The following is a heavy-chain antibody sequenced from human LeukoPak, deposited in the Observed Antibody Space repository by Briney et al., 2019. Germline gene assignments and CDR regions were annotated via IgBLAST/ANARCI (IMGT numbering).Heavy chain of an antibody. J-gene: IGHJ4*02. CDR2: ITDSGDGK. CDR3: AKDSPVATR. V-gene: IGHV3-23*01. D-gene: IGHD1-26*01. CDR1: GFTFSSSA. Sequence: GGSLRLSCAASGFTFSSSAMSWVRQAPGKGLAWVSSITDSGDGKYYADSVKGRFTISRDNSKNTLYLQMNSLRAEDTAVYYCAKDSPVATRWGQGTLVTVSS.